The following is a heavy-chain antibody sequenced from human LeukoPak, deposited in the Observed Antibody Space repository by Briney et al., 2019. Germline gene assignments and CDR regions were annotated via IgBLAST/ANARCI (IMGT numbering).Heavy chain of an antibody. Sequence: GTSLRLSCAASGFTFSAYVMHWVRQAPGKGLEWVAILWYDGSNEYYADSVKGRFTMSRDNSKNTLHLQMNSLRAEDTAVYYCARDLGSSWYLIDYWGQGTLVTVSS. CDR3: ARDLGSSWYLIDY. CDR2: LWYDGSNE. D-gene: IGHD6-13*01. V-gene: IGHV3-33*01. CDR1: GFTFSAYV. J-gene: IGHJ4*02.